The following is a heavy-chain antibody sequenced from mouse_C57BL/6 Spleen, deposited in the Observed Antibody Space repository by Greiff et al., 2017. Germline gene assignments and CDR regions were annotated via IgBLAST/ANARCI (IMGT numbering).Heavy chain of an antibody. V-gene: IGHV1-80*01. CDR1: GYAFSSYW. J-gene: IGHJ4*01. CDR2: IYPGDGDT. CDR3: ARWGDPRAMDY. Sequence: QVQLKQSGAELVKPGASVKISCKASGYAFSSYWMNWVKQRPGKGLEWIGQIYPGDGDTNYNGKFKGKATLTADKSSSTAYMQLSSLTSEDSAVYFCARWGDPRAMDYWGQGTSVTVSS. D-gene: IGHD2-10*02.